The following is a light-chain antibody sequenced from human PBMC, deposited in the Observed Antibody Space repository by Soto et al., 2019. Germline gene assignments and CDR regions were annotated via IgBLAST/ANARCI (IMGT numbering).Light chain of an antibody. J-gene: IGKJ2*01. CDR2: GAS. Sequence: IVLTQSPGTLSLSPGERATLSCRASRSVSASYLAWYQQKPGQAPRLLIYGASSRATAFPDRFSGSGSGTDFTLTISRLEPEDSAVYYCQQYDTSATFGQGTKLEI. CDR1: RSVSASY. CDR3: QQYDTSAT. V-gene: IGKV3-20*01.